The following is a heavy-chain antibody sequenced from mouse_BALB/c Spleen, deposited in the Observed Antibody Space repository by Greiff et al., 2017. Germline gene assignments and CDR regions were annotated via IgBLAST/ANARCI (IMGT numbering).Heavy chain of an antibody. CDR3: TWLRQGAWFAY. CDR2: IRLKSDNYAT. J-gene: IGHJ3*01. Sequence: EVQLVESGGDLVKPGGSLKLSCVASGFTFSSYWMSWVRQSPEKGLEWVAEIRLKSDNYATHYAESVKGKFTISRDDSKSRLYLQMNSLRAEDTGIYYCTWLRQGAWFAYWGQGTLVTVSA. D-gene: IGHD2-2*01. CDR1: GFTFSSYW. V-gene: IGHV6-6*02.